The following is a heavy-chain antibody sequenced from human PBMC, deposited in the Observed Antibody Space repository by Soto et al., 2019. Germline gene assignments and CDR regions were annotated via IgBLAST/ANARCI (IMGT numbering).Heavy chain of an antibody. CDR1: GYIFTGYY. Sequence: DSVKVSCKASGYIFTGYYMHWVLQAPGEGLEWMGWINPNSGDTNYTQKFQGWVTMTRDTSISTAYMELSRLRSDDTAVYYCATSRISIAVAGETEYYFDYWGQGTLVTVSS. CDR2: INPNSGDT. J-gene: IGHJ4*02. CDR3: ATSRISIAVAGETEYYFDY. V-gene: IGHV1-2*04. D-gene: IGHD6-19*01.